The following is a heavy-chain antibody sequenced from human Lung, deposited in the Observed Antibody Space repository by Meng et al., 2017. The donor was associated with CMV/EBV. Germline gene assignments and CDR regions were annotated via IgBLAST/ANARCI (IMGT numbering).Heavy chain of an antibody. CDR1: GGSISSSNW. J-gene: IGHJ4*02. V-gene: IGHV4-4*02. CDR2: IYHSGST. Sequence: GHLKGSGPGLVEPSGTLSLTWAVSGGSISSSNWWSWVRQPPGKGLEWIGEIYHSGSTNYNPSLKSRVTISVDKSKNQFSLKLSSVTAADTAVYYCASFPPPGKQWLVTDYWGQGTLVTVSS. D-gene: IGHD6-19*01. CDR3: ASFPPPGKQWLVTDY.